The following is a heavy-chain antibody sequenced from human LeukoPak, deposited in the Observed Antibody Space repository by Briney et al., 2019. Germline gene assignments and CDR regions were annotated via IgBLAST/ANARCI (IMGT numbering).Heavy chain of an antibody. CDR3: ARVFGGYSGSYSG. Sequence: ASVKVSCKASGYTFTGYYMHWVRQAPGQGLEWMGWINPNSGGTNYAQKFQGRVTMTRDTSISTAYMELSRLRSDDTAVYYCARVFGGYSGSYSGWGQGTLVTVSS. J-gene: IGHJ4*02. CDR2: INPNSGGT. CDR1: GYTFTGYY. V-gene: IGHV1-2*02. D-gene: IGHD1-26*01.